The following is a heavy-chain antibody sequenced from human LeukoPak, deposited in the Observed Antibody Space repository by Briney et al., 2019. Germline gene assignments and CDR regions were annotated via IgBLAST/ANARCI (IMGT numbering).Heavy chain of an antibody. CDR1: GGSIGSYY. Sequence: SETLSLTCTVSGGSIGSYYWSWIRQPPGKGLEWIGYIYYSGSTNYNPSLKSRVTISVDTSKNQFSLKLSSVTAADTAVYYCAREHWNGFDPWGQGTLVTVSS. V-gene: IGHV4-59*01. D-gene: IGHD1-1*01. CDR2: IYYSGST. CDR3: AREHWNGFDP. J-gene: IGHJ5*02.